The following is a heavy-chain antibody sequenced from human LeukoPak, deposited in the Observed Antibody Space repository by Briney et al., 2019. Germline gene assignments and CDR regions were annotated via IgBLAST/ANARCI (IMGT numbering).Heavy chain of an antibody. J-gene: IGHJ4*02. CDR3: GRGDSSGLDY. V-gene: IGHV4-59*08. CDR2: IYYSGST. CDR1: GGSISSYY. Sequence: SETLSLTCTVSGGSISSYYWSWIRQPPGKGLEWIGYIYYSGSTNYNPSLKSRVTISVDTSKNQFSLKLGSVTAADTAVYYCGRGDSSGLDYWGQGTLVTVSS. D-gene: IGHD6-19*01.